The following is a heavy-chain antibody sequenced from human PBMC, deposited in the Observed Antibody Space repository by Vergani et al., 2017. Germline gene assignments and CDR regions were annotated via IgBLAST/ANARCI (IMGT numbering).Heavy chain of an antibody. V-gene: IGHV6-1*01. CDR2: TYHRSKWYT. D-gene: IGHD3-3*01. Sequence: QVQLQQSGPGLVKPSQTLPLTCAISGDSVSSNSAAWNWFRQSPSRGFEWLGRTYHRSKWYTDYAVPVKSRITINPDTSKNQFSLQLNSVTPEDTAVYYCAREGLRLLDTQGAFDVGREGRMVTVAS. CDR1: GDSVSSNSAA. CDR3: AREGLRLLDTQGAFDV. J-gene: IGHJ3*01.